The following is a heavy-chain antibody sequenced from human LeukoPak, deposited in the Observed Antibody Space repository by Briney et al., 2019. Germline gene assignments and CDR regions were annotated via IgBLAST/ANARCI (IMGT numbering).Heavy chain of an antibody. Sequence: ASVKVSCKASGGTFSIYAISWVRQAPGQGLEWMGGIIPIFGTTNYAQKFQGRVTITADDSTSTAYMELSSLRSEDTAVYYCARPRDGSSWYDYWGQGTLVTVSS. CDR3: ARPRDGSSWYDY. V-gene: IGHV1-69*13. CDR1: GGTFSIYA. CDR2: IIPIFGTT. J-gene: IGHJ4*02. D-gene: IGHD6-13*01.